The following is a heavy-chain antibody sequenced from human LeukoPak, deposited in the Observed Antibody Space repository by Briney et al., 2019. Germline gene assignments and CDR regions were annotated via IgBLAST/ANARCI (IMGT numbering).Heavy chain of an antibody. J-gene: IGHJ4*02. CDR3: ARGPPDGSGSYYPGAY. Sequence: GGSLRLSCAASGFTFSSYWMHWVRQAPGKGLVWDSRINSHGSSTSYADSVKGRFTNSRDNAKNTLYLQMNSLRVEDTAVYYCARGPPDGSGSYYPGAYWGQGTLVTVSS. V-gene: IGHV3-74*01. CDR2: INSHGSST. D-gene: IGHD3-10*01. CDR1: GFTFSSYW.